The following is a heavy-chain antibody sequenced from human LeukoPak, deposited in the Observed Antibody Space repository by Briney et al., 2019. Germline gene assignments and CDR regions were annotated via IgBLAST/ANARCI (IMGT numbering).Heavy chain of an antibody. CDR3: ANGGTYSSGP. J-gene: IGHJ5*02. D-gene: IGHD3-22*01. CDR2: IKPDGSAQ. Sequence: GGSLRLSCAASGFTFSNSWMSWVRQAPGKGLEWVATIKPDGSAQYYVDSVKGRFTISRDNAKNSLFLQINSLRAEDTAVYYCANGGTYSSGPWGQGTLLTVSS. CDR1: GFTFSNSW. V-gene: IGHV3-7*01.